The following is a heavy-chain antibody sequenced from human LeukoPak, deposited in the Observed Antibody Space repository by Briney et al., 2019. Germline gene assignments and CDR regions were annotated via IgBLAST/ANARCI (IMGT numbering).Heavy chain of an antibody. CDR3: ARGLASGHLDY. J-gene: IGHJ4*02. V-gene: IGHV1-69*04. D-gene: IGHD3-10*01. CDR1: GGTFSSYA. CDR2: IIPILGIA. Sequence: SVKVSCKASGGTFSSYAISWVRQAPGQGLEWMGRIIPILGIANYAQKFQGRVTITADKSTSTAYMELSSLRSEDTAVYYCARGLASGHLDYWGQGTLVTVSS.